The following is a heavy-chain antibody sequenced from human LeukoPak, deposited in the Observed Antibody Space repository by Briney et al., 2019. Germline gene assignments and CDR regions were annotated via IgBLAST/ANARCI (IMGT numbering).Heavy chain of an antibody. CDR1: GFTFSDYY. J-gene: IGHJ3*02. V-gene: IGHV3-11*04. CDR2: TSSSGSTI. CDR3: ARATTVTGTNAFDI. D-gene: IGHD4-17*01. Sequence: GGSLRLSCAASGFTFSDYYMSWIRQAPGEGLEWVSYTSSSGSTIYYADSVKGRFTISRDNAKNSLYLQMNSLRAEDTAVYYCARATTVTGTNAFDIWGQGTMVTVSS.